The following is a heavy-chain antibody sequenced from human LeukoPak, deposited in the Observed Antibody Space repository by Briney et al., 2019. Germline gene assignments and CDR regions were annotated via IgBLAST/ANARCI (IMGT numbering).Heavy chain of an antibody. CDR2: IKQDGSEK. CDR1: GFTFSSYW. Sequence: GGSLRLSCAASGFTFSSYWMSWVRQAPGKGLEWVANIKQDGSEKYYVDSVKGRSTISRDNAKNSLYLQMNSLRAEDTAVYYCARVGYSGYEDYFDYWGQGTLVTVSS. V-gene: IGHV3-7*01. CDR3: ARVGYSGYEDYFDY. D-gene: IGHD5-12*01. J-gene: IGHJ4*02.